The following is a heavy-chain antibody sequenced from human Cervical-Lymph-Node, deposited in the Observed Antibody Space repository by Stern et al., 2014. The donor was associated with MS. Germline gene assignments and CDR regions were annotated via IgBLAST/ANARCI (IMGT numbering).Heavy chain of an antibody. V-gene: IGHV1-2*02. CDR1: GYIFTDYY. Sequence: QLVQSVAEVEKPGASVKVSCKASGYIFTDYYLHWVRQAPGQGLEWMGRINPKSGGTSYAQSFQGRVTLTRDTSITTAYMDLSRLTSDDTAVYYCTRALRIADRPSPGGHWFDPWGQGTLVIVSS. CDR2: INPKSGGT. J-gene: IGHJ5*02. CDR3: TRALRIADRPSPGGHWFDP. D-gene: IGHD6-6*01.